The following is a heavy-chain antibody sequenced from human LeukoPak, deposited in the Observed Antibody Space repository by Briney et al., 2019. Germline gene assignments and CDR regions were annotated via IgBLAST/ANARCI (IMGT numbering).Heavy chain of an antibody. D-gene: IGHD1-26*01. V-gene: IGHV3-7*05. J-gene: IGHJ6*02. CDR1: GFTFSRDW. CDR2: IKEDGSEK. Sequence: GGSLRLSCAASGFTFSRDWMNWVRQAPGKGLEWVANIKEDGSEKNYVDSVKGRFTISRDNAKNSMYLQMNTLRAEETAVYYCARWPDSGTHGMDVWGQGTTVTVS. CDR3: ARWPDSGTHGMDV.